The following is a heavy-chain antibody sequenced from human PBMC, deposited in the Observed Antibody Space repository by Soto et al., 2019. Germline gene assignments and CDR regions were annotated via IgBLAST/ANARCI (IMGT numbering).Heavy chain of an antibody. CDR2: IGTAGDT. CDR1: GFTFSSYD. V-gene: IGHV3-13*01. CDR3: TRLRLAAFDI. D-gene: IGHD5-12*01. J-gene: IGHJ3*02. Sequence: GGSLRLSCAASGFTFSSYDMHWVRQAPGKGLEWVSAIGTAGDTYYPDSVKGRFTISRENAKNSLYLQMNSLRDEDTAVYYCTRLRLAAFDIWGQGTMVTVSS.